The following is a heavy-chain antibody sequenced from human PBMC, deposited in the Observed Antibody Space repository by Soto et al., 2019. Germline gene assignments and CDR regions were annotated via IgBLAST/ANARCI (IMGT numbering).Heavy chain of an antibody. V-gene: IGHV1-8*01. J-gene: IGHJ4*02. CDR3: ARGGVFFFAAPTNPFDY. CDR2: MNPNSGNT. D-gene: IGHD3-10*01. CDR1: GYTFTSYS. Sequence: GXAVKVSSNASGYTFTSYSLNSVRHSTGQGLEWMGWMNPNSGNTGYAQKFQGRVTMTRNTSISTAYMELSSLRSEETAVYYCARGGVFFFAAPTNPFDYWGQGTLVTVSS.